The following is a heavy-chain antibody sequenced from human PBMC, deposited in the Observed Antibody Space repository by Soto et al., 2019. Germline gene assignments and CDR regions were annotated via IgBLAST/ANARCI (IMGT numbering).Heavy chain of an antibody. CDR1: RFTFSLYS. J-gene: IGHJ5*01. D-gene: IGHD6-19*01. CDR2: ISSSSDYI. CDR3: ARDKSGWGKFDS. V-gene: IGHV3-21*01. Sequence: EVQLVESGGGLVKPGGSLKLSCVGSRFTFSLYSMSWVRQAPGKGLEWVSAISSSSDYIHYADSVKGRFTVSRDNAKNSLYLQMNSLRAEDTAVYYCARDKSGWGKFDSWGQGSLVTVFS.